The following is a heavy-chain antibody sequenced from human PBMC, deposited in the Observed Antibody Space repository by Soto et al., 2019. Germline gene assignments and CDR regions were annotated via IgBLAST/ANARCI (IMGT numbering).Heavy chain of an antibody. Sequence: GGSRGLSCAASGFTFSSYEMNWVRQAPGKGLEWVSYISSSGSTIYYADSVKGRFTISRDNAKNSLYLQMNSLRAEDTAVYYCARVGRVDYDFWSAYYYYYGMDVWGQGTTVTVSS. J-gene: IGHJ6*02. D-gene: IGHD3-3*01. V-gene: IGHV3-48*03. CDR2: ISSSGSTI. CDR1: GFTFSSYE. CDR3: ARVGRVDYDFWSAYYYYYGMDV.